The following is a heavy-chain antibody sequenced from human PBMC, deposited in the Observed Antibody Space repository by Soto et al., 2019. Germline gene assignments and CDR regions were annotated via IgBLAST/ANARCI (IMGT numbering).Heavy chain of an antibody. CDR1: GSTFSRVG. CDR3: ARVAY. J-gene: IGHJ4*02. Sequence: EVQLVESGGGLANPGESRGLSCEASGSTFSRVGMIWVRRVPGKGLEWVASISSGSSDTWFDDSVKGRFIISRDNAQNSLFLQMNTLRPEDTAMYYFARVAYWGPGTQVTVSS. V-gene: IGHV3-21*02. CDR2: ISSGSSDT.